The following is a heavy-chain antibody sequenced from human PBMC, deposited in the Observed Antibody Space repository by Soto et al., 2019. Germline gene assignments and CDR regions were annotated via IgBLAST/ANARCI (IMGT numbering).Heavy chain of an antibody. CDR3: ARGNVVAIDY. CDR2: VNHSGTS. J-gene: IGHJ4*02. D-gene: IGHD2-21*01. CDR1: GGSFSGYY. V-gene: IGHV4-34*01. Sequence: SETLSLTCAVHGGSFSGYYWDWIRQPPGKGLEWIGEVNHSGTSNYNPSLKSRATISVDRSKNQFSLKLSSVTAADTAVYYCARGNVVAIDYWGQGTLVTVSS.